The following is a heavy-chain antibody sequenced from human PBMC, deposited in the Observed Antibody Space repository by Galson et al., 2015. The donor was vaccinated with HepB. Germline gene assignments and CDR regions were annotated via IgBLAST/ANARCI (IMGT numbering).Heavy chain of an antibody. V-gene: IGHV3-23*01. CDR3: AKEPVWAWAWAREGGREDYFDY. D-gene: IGHD5-24*01. CDR2: ISGSGGST. J-gene: IGHJ4*02. Sequence: SLRLSCAASGFTFSSYAMHWVRQAPGKGLEWVSAISGSGGSTYYADSVKGRFTISRDNSKNTLYLQMNSLRAEDTAVYYCAKEPVWAWAWAREGGREDYFDYWGQGTLVTVSS. CDR1: GFTFSSYA.